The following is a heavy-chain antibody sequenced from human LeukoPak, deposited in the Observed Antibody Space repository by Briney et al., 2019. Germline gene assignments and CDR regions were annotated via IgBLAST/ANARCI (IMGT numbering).Heavy chain of an antibody. Sequence: QPGGSPRLSCAASGFTFSSYWMHWVRQAPGKGLVWVSRINSDGSSTNYADSVKGRFTISRDNAKNTLYLQMNSLRAEDTAIYYCARDRAADRDGMDVWGKGTTVTVSS. J-gene: IGHJ6*04. CDR1: GFTFSSYW. V-gene: IGHV3-74*01. CDR2: INSDGSST. CDR3: ARDRAADRDGMDV.